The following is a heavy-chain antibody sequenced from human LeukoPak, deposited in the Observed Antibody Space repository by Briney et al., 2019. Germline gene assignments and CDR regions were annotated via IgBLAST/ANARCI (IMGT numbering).Heavy chain of an antibody. CDR2: INPNSGGT. Sequence: ASVKVSCKASGYTFTGYYMHWVRQAPGQGLEWMGWINPNSGGTNYAQKFQGRVTMTGDTSISTAYMDLRRLRSDDTAVYYCARANDIVVANWFDPWGQGTLVTVSS. CDR3: ARANDIVVANWFDP. D-gene: IGHD2-15*01. CDR1: GYTFTGYY. V-gene: IGHV1-2*02. J-gene: IGHJ5*02.